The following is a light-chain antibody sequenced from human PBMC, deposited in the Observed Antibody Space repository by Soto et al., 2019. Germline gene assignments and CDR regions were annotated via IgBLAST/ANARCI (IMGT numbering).Light chain of an antibody. V-gene: IGKV1-9*01. CDR3: QQVNSVPFT. CDR1: QGISSY. J-gene: IGKJ3*01. CDR2: VAS. Sequence: DIQLTQSPSFLSASVGDRVTITCRASQGISSYLAWYQQKPGKGPKLLIYVASTLQSGVPSRFSGSGSGTEFTLTISSLQPEDFATYYCQQVNSVPFTFGPGTKVDIK.